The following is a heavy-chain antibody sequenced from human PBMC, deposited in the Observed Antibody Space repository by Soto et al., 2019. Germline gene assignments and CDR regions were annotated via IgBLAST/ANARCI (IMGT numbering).Heavy chain of an antibody. CDR1: GGTFSSYA. CDR3: ARLITGTTSEGSISDY. J-gene: IGHJ4*02. Sequence: QVQLVQSGAEVKKPGSSVKVSCKASGGTFSSYAISWVRQAPGQGLEWMGGIIPIFGTANYAQKFQGRVTITADESTSTAYMELSSLRSEDTAMYYCARLITGTTSEGSISDYWGQGTLVTVSS. CDR2: IIPIFGTA. V-gene: IGHV1-69*01. D-gene: IGHD1-20*01.